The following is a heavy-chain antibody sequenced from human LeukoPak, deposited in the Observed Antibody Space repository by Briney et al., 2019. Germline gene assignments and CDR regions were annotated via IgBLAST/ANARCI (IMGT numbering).Heavy chain of an antibody. CDR1: GNTFTRNY. CDR3: ARDDEDYYYGMDV. V-gene: IGHV1-46*01. CDR2: ISPSGDST. Sequence: ASVKVSCKASGNTFTRNYIQWVRQAPGQGLEWMGIISPSGDSTTYAQKFQGRVTMTRDTSTRTVYMELSSLRSGDTAVYYCARDDEDYYYGMDVWGQGTTVTVSS. J-gene: IGHJ6*02.